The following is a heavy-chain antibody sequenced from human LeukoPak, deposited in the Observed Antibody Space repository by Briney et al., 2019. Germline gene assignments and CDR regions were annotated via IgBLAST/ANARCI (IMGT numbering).Heavy chain of an antibody. CDR3: ARDMAYCGGDCYRPHTNWFDP. Sequence: LPGGSLRLSCAASGFTFITSWMSWLRQAPGKGLEWVAHIKPDGSEKYYVDSVKGRFTISRDNSKNTLYLQMNSLRAEDTAVYYCARDMAYCGGDCYRPHTNWFDPWGQGTLVTVSS. J-gene: IGHJ5*02. CDR2: IKPDGSEK. CDR1: GFTFITSW. D-gene: IGHD2-21*02. V-gene: IGHV3-7*01.